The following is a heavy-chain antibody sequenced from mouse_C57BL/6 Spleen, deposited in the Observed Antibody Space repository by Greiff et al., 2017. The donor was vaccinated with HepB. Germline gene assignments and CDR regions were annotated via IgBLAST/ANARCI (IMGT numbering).Heavy chain of an antibody. D-gene: IGHD5-1-1*01. V-gene: IGHV1-7*01. CDR2: INPSSGYT. J-gene: IGHJ2*01. CDR1: GYTFTSYW. CDR3: ARNTLAFDY. Sequence: VQLQQSGAELAKPGASVKLSCKASGYTFTSYWMHWVKQRPGQGLEWIGYINPSSGYTKYNQKFKDKAPLTADKSSSTAYMQLSSLTYEDSAVYYCARNTLAFDYWGQGTTLTVSS.